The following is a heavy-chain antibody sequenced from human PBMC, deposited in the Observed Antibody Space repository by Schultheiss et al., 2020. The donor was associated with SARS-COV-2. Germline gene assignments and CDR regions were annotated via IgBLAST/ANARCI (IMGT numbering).Heavy chain of an antibody. CDR3: ARINDFWSGYYVYYYYYGMDV. D-gene: IGHD3-3*01. V-gene: IGHV3-7*03. J-gene: IGHJ6*02. Sequence: GGSLRLSCAASGFTFSSYWMSWVRQAPGKGLEWVANIKQDGSEKYYVDSVKGRFTISRDNAKNSLYLQMNSLRAEDTAVYYCARINDFWSGYYVYYYYYGMDVWGQGTTVTVSS. CDR2: IKQDGSEK. CDR1: GFTFSSYW.